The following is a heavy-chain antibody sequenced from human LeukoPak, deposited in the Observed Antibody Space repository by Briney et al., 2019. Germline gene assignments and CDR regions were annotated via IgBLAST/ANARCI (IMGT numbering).Heavy chain of an antibody. Sequence: ASVKVSCKASGYTFNIYAMNWVRQAPGQGLEWMGWINTDSGNPTYAQGFTGRFVFSVDSPVSTAYLQISNLMPEDTAKYYCAREILRFDIWGQGTTVTVSS. CDR2: INTDSGNP. CDR1: GYTFNIYA. CDR3: AREILRFDI. J-gene: IGHJ3*02. V-gene: IGHV7-4-1*02.